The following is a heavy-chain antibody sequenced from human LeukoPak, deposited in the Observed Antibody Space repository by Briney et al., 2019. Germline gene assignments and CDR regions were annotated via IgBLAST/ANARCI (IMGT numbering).Heavy chain of an antibody. J-gene: IGHJ4*02. CDR3: AGWSYYFDY. D-gene: IGHD6-19*01. CDR1: GFTFSSYE. Sequence: KSGGSLILSCAASGFTFSSYEMNWVRQAPGKGLEWVGRIKSKIDGGTTDYAAPVKGRFTISRDDSKNTLYLQMNSLKTEDSAVYYCAGWSYYFDYWGQGALVTVSS. CDR2: IKSKIDGGTT. V-gene: IGHV3-15*01.